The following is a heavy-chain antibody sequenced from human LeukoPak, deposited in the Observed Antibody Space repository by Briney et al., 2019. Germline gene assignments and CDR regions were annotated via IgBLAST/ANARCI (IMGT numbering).Heavy chain of an antibody. CDR1: GFTFSSYA. CDR3: AKFRGYDILTGYPNLYYFDY. CDR2: VSGSGGTT. Sequence: PGGSLRLSCAASGFTFSSYAMSWVRQAPGKGLEWVSGVSGSGGTTYHADSVKGRFTISSDNSKNTLYLRMNRLGADDTAVYYCAKFRGYDILTGYPNLYYFDYWGQGTLVTVSS. V-gene: IGHV3-23*01. D-gene: IGHD3-9*01. J-gene: IGHJ4*02.